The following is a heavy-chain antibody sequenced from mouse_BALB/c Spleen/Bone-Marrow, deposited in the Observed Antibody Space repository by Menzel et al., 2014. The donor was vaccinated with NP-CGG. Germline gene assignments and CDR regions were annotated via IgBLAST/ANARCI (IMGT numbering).Heavy chain of an antibody. CDR1: GFSLTDYG. J-gene: IGHJ4*01. CDR2: LWAGGST. V-gene: IGHV2-9*02. CDR3: AREGRGYYGSSGEAMDY. Sequence: QVQLQQSGPGLVAPSQSLSITCTVSGFSLTDYGVHWVRQPPGKGLEWLGVLWAGGSTNYNSTLMSRLSISKDNSKSQVFLKMNSLQTDDTAMYYCAREGRGYYGSSGEAMDYWGQGTSVTVSS. D-gene: IGHD1-1*01.